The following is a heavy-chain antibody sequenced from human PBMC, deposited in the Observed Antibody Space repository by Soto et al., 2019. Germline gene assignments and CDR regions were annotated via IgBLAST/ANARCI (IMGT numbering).Heavy chain of an antibody. V-gene: IGHV1-69*13. CDR2: IIPIFGTA. CDR3: ARDGVYSSSENYYYGMDV. D-gene: IGHD6-6*01. CDR1: GGTFSSYA. J-gene: IGHJ6*02. Sequence: SVKVSCKASGGTFSSYAISWVRQAPGQGLEWMGGIIPIFGTANYAQKFQGRVTITADESTSTAYMELSSLRSEDTAVYYCARDGVYSSSENYYYGMDVWGQGTTVTVSS.